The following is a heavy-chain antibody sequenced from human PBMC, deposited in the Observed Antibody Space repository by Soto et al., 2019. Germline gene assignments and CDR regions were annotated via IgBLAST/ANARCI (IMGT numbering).Heavy chain of an antibody. V-gene: IGHV2-5*02. Sequence: QITLKESGPTLVKPTQTLTLTCTFSGFSLRTTGVGVGWTRHPPGKALEWLALIYWDDDKRYSPSLQSRLTITKETSKNQVVLTMTNMDPVDTATYSCAHSLQYNGCGAYCIAFDYWGQGILVTASS. CDR2: IYWDDDK. J-gene: IGHJ4*02. CDR1: GFSLRTTGVG. D-gene: IGHD2-21*01. CDR3: AHSLQYNGCGAYCIAFDY.